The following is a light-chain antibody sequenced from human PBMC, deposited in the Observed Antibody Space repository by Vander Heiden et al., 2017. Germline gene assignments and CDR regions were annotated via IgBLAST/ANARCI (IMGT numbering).Light chain of an antibody. CDR2: GAS. V-gene: IGKV3-15*01. CDR3: QRYDSWPYT. J-gene: IGKJ2*01. CDR1: QSVNKN. Sequence: EMVLPQSPATLSVSPGERATLSCRASQSVNKNLAWYQQKPGQAPRLLIYGASTRATGIPARFSGSGSGTEFSLTISSLQSEDFAVYYCQRYDSWPYTFGQGTKLEIK.